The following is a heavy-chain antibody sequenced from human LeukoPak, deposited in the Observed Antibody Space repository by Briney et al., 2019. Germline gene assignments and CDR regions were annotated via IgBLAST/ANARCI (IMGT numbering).Heavy chain of an antibody. Sequence: PGRSLRLSCAASGFTFSRYDMHWVRQAPGKGLEWVAVISYDGSNKFYADSVKGRFTISRHNSNNTLHLQMNSLRAEDTAVYYCAKANYYYDSSGYIHYMDVWGKGTTVTVSS. D-gene: IGHD3-22*01. CDR1: GFTFSRYD. CDR3: AKANYYYDSSGYIHYMDV. CDR2: ISYDGSNK. J-gene: IGHJ6*03. V-gene: IGHV3-30*18.